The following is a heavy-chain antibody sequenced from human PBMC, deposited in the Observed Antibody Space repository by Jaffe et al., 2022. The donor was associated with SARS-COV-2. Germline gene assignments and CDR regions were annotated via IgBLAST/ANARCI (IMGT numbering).Heavy chain of an antibody. J-gene: IGHJ3*02. D-gene: IGHD2-8*01. Sequence: EVQLLESGGGLVQPGGSLRLSCAASGFTFSSYAMSWVRQAPGKGLEWVSAISGSGGSTYYADSVKGRFTISRDNSKNTLYLQMNSLRAEDTAVYYCAKEFSTYYANHDAFDIWGQGTMVTVSS. CDR1: GFTFSSYA. CDR3: AKEFSTYYANHDAFDI. CDR2: ISGSGGST. V-gene: IGHV3-23*01.